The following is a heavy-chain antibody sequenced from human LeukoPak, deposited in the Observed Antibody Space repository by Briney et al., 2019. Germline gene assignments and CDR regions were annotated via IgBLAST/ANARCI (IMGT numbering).Heavy chain of an antibody. CDR1: GYSITSGYF. V-gene: IGHV4-38-2*01. Sequence: PSETLSLTCAVSGYSITSGYFWGWIRQPPGKGLEWIGNIYHSGNTYYNPSLKSRVTISVDTSKNQFSLKLRSVTAADTAVYYCARGNYGYYYMDVWGKGTTVTASS. CDR2: IYHSGNT. CDR3: ARGNYGYYYMDV. J-gene: IGHJ6*03.